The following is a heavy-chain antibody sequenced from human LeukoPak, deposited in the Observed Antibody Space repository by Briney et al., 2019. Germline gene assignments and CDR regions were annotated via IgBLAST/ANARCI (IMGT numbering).Heavy chain of an antibody. D-gene: IGHD2-2*01. CDR1: GSTFSSYW. V-gene: IGHV3-7*01. CDR2: IKQDGSEK. CDR3: AREKDGRSSTSYYYYMDV. J-gene: IGHJ6*03. Sequence: GGSLRLSCAASGSTFSSYWMSWVRQAPGKGLEWVANIKQDGSEKYYVDPVKGRFTISRDNAKNSLYLQMNSLRAEDTAVYYCAREKDGRSSTSYYYYMDVWGKGPRSPSP.